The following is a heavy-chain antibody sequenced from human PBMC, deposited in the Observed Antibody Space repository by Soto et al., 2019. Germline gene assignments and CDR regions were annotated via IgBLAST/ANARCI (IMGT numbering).Heavy chain of an antibody. D-gene: IGHD6-13*01. CDR2: IYYSGST. V-gene: IGHV4-61*01. J-gene: IGHJ4*02. CDR3: ARVFGSSWEKTVDY. CDR1: GGSVSSGSYY. Sequence: QVQLQESGPGLVKPSETLSLTCTVSGGSVSSGSYYWSWTRQPPGKGLEWIGYIYYSGSTNYNPSLKSRVTISVDTSKNQFSLKLSSVTAADTAVYYCARVFGSSWEKTVDYWGQGTLVTVSS.